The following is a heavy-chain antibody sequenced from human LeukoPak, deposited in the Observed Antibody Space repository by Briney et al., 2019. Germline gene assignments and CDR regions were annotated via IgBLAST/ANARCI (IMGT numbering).Heavy chain of an antibody. V-gene: IGHV4-34*01. Sequence: SETLSLTCAVYGGSFSGYYWSWIRQPPGKGLEWIGEINHSGSTNYNPSLKSRVTISVDTSKNQFSLKLSSVTAADTAVYCCARGHIVATIPHFDYWGQGTLVTVSS. D-gene: IGHD5-12*01. CDR1: GGSFSGYY. CDR3: ARGHIVATIPHFDY. J-gene: IGHJ4*02. CDR2: INHSGST.